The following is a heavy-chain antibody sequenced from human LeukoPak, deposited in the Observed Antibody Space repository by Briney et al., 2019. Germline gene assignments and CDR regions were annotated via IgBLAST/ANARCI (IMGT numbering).Heavy chain of an antibody. CDR3: ARPIQRAAYY. V-gene: IGHV5-51*01. CDR1: GYTFTNYW. J-gene: IGHJ4*02. Sequence: GESLKISCKGSGYTFTNYWIGWVRQMPGEGLEWIGIIYPSDSNTRYRPSFQGQVTISVDKSINTAYLQWSSLKASDTAMYYCARPIQRAAYYWGQGTLVTVSS. CDR2: IYPSDSNT. D-gene: IGHD1-1*01.